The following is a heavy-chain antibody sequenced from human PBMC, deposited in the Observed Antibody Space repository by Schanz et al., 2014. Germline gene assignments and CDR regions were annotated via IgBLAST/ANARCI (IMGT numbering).Heavy chain of an antibody. D-gene: IGHD1-1*01. Sequence: QVELVESGGGVVQPGRSLRLSCAASGFIFSYYTIHWVRQAPGKGLEWVAVISDDGSRRHYADFVTGRFTISRDNAKYTLYLQMNSLRAEDTAVYYCVKLPGATGTTSHFDYWGQGTLVTVSS. J-gene: IGHJ4*02. CDR1: GFIFSYYT. CDR3: VKLPGATGTTSHFDY. V-gene: IGHV3-30*04. CDR2: ISDDGSRR.